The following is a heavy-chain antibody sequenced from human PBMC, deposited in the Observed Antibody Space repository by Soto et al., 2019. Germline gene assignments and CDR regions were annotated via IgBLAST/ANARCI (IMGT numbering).Heavy chain of an antibody. D-gene: IGHD6-6*01. V-gene: IGHV4-31*03. Sequence: QVQLQESGPGLVKPSQTLSLTCTVSGASLISGGYYWTWIRHHPGKGLEWIGYFYHTGKTYYNPSRESRLSISGDTSKNHFSLTLTSVTAADTAVYYCAREMHASIDVFDVWGQGTVVTVSS. CDR3: AREMHASIDVFDV. CDR1: GASLISGGYY. CDR2: FYHTGKT. J-gene: IGHJ3*01.